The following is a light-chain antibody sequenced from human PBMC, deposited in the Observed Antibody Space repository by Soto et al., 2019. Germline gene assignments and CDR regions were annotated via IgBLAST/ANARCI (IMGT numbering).Light chain of an antibody. CDR2: GAS. CDR1: QSVSSSY. Sequence: EIVLTQSPGTLSLSPGERATLSWRASQSVSSSYLAWYQQKPGQAPRLLIYGASSRATGIPDRFSGSGSGTDFTLTISRLEPEDFAVFYCQQYVNSPLTFGGGTKVDIK. CDR3: QQYVNSPLT. V-gene: IGKV3-20*01. J-gene: IGKJ4*01.